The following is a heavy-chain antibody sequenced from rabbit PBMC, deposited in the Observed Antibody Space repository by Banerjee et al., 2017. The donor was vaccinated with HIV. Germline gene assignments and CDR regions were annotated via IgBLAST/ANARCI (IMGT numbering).Heavy chain of an antibody. J-gene: IGHJ4*01. CDR2: IGTGSGST. Sequence: QSLEESGGGLFQPGGSLALTCKASGFSLSSSYWICWVRQAPGKGLEWIGCIGTGSGSTYYANWAKGRFTISKTSSTTVTLQMTSLTAADTATYFCAREWGNSDSFGLWGPGTLVTVS. CDR1: GFSLSSSYW. D-gene: IGHD6-1*01. V-gene: IGHV1S40*01. CDR3: AREWGNSDSFGL.